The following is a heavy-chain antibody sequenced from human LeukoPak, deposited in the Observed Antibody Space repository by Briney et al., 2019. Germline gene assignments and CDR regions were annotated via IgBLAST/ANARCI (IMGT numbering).Heavy chain of an antibody. V-gene: IGHV3-64D*06. CDR3: VKGIGGAAAGSFDY. CDR2: ISSNGGST. J-gene: IGHJ4*02. CDR1: GFTFSSYA. Sequence: GGSLRLSCSASGFTFSSYAMRWVRQAPGKGLEYVSAISSNGGSTYYADSVKGRFTISRDNSKNTLYLQMSSLRAEDTAVYYCVKGIGGAAAGSFDYWGQGTLVTVSS. D-gene: IGHD6-13*01.